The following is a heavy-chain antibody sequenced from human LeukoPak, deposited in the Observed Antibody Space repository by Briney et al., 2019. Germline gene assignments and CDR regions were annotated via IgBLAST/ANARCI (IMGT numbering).Heavy chain of an antibody. CDR2: IKQDGSEK. V-gene: IGHV3-7*01. D-gene: IGHD6-13*01. CDR1: GFTFSSYW. J-gene: IGHJ3*02. CDR3: ARDLAYSSSWADAFDI. Sequence: PGGSLRLSCAASGFTFSSYWMSSVRQAPGKGLEWVANIKQDGSEKYYVDSVKGRFTISRDNAKNSLYLQMNSLRAEDTAVYYCARDLAYSSSWADAFDIWGQGTMVTVSS.